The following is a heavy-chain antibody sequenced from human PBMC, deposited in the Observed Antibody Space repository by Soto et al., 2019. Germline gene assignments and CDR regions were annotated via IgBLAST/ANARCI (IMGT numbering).Heavy chain of an antibody. CDR3: AKAATFYDASGSNYYYGLDV. CDR2: ISASGGTT. J-gene: IGHJ6*02. V-gene: IGHV3-23*01. Sequence: GGSLRLSCAASGFPFTRYAMTWVRQAPGKGLEWVSTISASGGTTYYADSVRGRFTISRDNSDSTLYLQMSSLRAEDTAVYYCAKAATFYDASGSNYYYGLDVWGQGTTVTVSS. D-gene: IGHD3-10*01. CDR1: GFPFTRYA.